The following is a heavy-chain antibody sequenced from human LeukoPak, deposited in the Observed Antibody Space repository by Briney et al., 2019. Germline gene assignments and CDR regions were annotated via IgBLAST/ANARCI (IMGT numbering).Heavy chain of an antibody. V-gene: IGHV3-48*01. J-gene: IGHJ4*02. CDR2: ISSSSSTI. CDR3: ARDLTHYYGSGSYTRPQAFDY. D-gene: IGHD3-10*01. CDR1: GFTFSSYS. Sequence: LSGGSLRLSCAASGFTFSSYSMNWVRQAPGKGLEWVSYISSSSSTIYYADSVKGRFTISRDNAKNSLYLQMNSLRAEDTAVYYCARDLTHYYGSGSYTRPQAFDYWGQGTLVTVSS.